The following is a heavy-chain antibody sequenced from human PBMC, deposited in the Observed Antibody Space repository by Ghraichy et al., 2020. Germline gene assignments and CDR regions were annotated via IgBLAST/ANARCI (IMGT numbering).Heavy chain of an antibody. J-gene: IGHJ6*02. CDR1: GFTFSSYA. CDR3: AKASGSYYYYYGMDV. V-gene: IGHV3-23*01. CDR2: ISGSGGST. D-gene: IGHD1-26*01. Sequence: GGSLRLSCAASGFTFSSYAMSWVRQAPGKGLEWVSAISGSGGSTYYADSVKGRFTISRDNSKNTLYLQMNSLRAEYTAVYYCAKASGSYYYYYGMDVWGQGTTVTVSS.